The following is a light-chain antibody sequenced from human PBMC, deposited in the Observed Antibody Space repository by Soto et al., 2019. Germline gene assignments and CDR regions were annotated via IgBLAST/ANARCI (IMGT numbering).Light chain of an antibody. V-gene: IGLV2-11*01. J-gene: IGLJ1*01. CDR1: SSDVGGYNY. CDR2: DVS. CDR3: CSYAGSYRNV. Sequence: QSALTQPRSVSGSPGQSVTISCTGTSSDVGGYNYVSWYQHHPGKAPKLMIYDVSKRPSGVPDRFSGSKSGNTASLTISGLQAEDEADYYCCSYAGSYRNVFGTGTKLTVL.